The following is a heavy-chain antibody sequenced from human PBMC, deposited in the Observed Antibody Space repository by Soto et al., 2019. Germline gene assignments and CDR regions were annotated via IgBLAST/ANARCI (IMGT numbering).Heavy chain of an antibody. D-gene: IGHD5-18*01. V-gene: IGHV3-23*01. Sequence: EVQLLESGGGLVQPGGSLRLSCAASGFTFSSYAMSWVRQAAGKGLEWVSAISGSGGSTYYADSVKGRFTISRDNSKNPLYLQMNSVRAEDTAVYYCARTLYSYGTDYWGKGTLVTVSS. CDR3: ARTLYSYGTDY. CDR1: GFTFSSYA. CDR2: ISGSGGST. J-gene: IGHJ4*02.